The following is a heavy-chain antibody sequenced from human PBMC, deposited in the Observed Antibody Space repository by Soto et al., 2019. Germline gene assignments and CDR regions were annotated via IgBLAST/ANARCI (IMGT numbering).Heavy chain of an antibody. CDR2: IYYSGST. CDR1: GRSISSYY. D-gene: IGHD6-19*01. V-gene: IGHV4-59*01. CDR3: ARAGGWYVGTDY. Sequence: PSETLSLTRTVSGRSISSYYWSWHRQPPGKGLEWIGYIYYSGSTIYNPSLKSRVTISVDASKNQFSLILSSVTAADTAVYYCARAGGWYVGTDYWGQGTLVTVSS. J-gene: IGHJ4*02.